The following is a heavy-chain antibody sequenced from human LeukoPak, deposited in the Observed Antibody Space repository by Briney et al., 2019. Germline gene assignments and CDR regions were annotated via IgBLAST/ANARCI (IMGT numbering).Heavy chain of an antibody. Sequence: PSETLSLTCSVSGYSISSGYYWGWIRQPLGKGLEWIGSIYHSGNTYYNPSLKSRVTISVDTSKNQFSLKLSSVTAADTAVYYCAREDATYWFDPWGQGTLVTVSS. CDR2: IYHSGNT. J-gene: IGHJ5*02. CDR1: GYSISSGYY. CDR3: AREDATYWFDP. V-gene: IGHV4-38-2*02.